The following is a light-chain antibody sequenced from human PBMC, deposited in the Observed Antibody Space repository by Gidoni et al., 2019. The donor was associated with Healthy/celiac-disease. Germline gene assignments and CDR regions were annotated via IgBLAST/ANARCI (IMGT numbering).Light chain of an antibody. V-gene: IGLV2-14*01. CDR3: SSYTSSSTLVV. CDR1: SSDAGGYNY. J-gene: IGLJ2*01. Sequence: QSALTQPASVSGSPGQSITISCTGTSSDAGGYNYVSWYQQHPGKAPKLMIYDVSNRPSGVSNRFSGSKSGNTASLTISGLQAEDEADYYGSSYTSSSTLVVFGGGTKLTVL. CDR2: DVS.